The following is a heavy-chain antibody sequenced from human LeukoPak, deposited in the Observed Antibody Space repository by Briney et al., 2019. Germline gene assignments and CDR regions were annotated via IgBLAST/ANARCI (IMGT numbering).Heavy chain of an antibody. J-gene: IGHJ4*02. CDR3: ATSDYYDSSGYRSHYFDY. CDR1: GGSISSYY. V-gene: IGHV4-59*12. CDR2: IYYTGIT. Sequence: SETLSLTCTVSGGSISSYYWTWIRQPPEKGLEWIGYIYYTGITSYNPSLKSRVTISVDKSKNQFSLKLSSVTAADTAVYYCATSDYYDSSGYRSHYFDYWGQGTLVTVSS. D-gene: IGHD3-22*01.